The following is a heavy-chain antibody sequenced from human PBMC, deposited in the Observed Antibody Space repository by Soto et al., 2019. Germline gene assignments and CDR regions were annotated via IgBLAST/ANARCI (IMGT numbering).Heavy chain of an antibody. CDR1: GFTFSSYG. J-gene: IGHJ4*02. V-gene: IGHV3-33*06. CDR3: AKGTYSSGWYYYFDY. Sequence: AGGSLRLSCAASGFTFSSYGMHWVRQAPGKGLEWVAVIWYDGSNKYYADSVKGRFTISRDNSKNTLYLQMNSLRAEDTAVYYCAKGTYSSGWYYYFDYWGQGTLVTVSS. D-gene: IGHD6-19*01. CDR2: IWYDGSNK.